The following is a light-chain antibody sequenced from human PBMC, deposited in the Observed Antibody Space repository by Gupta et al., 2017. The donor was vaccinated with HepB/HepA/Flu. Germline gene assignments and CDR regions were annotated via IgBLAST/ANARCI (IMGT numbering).Light chain of an antibody. CDR3: AGGDDSRNGYV. CDR2: SAD. Sequence: SVLTPPTAVSDAPRPRVTSSGSVSSSNIGKNAVNWYQHRPGKAPKLLIYSADLRSSGAADRFSGSKFGTSAAVASSGLQSEDEADYYCAGGDDSRNGYVFGTGTKVTVL. V-gene: IGLV1-36*01. J-gene: IGLJ1*01. CDR1: SSNIGKNA.